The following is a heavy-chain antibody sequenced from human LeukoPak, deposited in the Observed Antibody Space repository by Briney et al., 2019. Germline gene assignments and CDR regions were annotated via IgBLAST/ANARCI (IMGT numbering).Heavy chain of an antibody. J-gene: IGHJ4*02. D-gene: IGHD3-16*01. Sequence: SETLSLTCNVSGASISNYYWSWIRQTPGKGLAWIGYIYYSGSTDYNPSLKSRITMSVDTSKNQFSLKLSSVTAADTAIYYCARHYFRDYTFDYWGQGSLVTVSS. V-gene: IGHV4-59*08. CDR1: GASISNYY. CDR2: IYYSGST. CDR3: ARHYFRDYTFDY.